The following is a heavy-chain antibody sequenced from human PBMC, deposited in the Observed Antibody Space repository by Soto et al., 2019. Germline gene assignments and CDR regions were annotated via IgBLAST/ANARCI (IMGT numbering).Heavy chain of an antibody. J-gene: IGHJ6*02. Sequence: QVQLVESGGGVVQPGRSLRLSCAASGFTFSSYGMHWVRQAPGKGLEWVAVISYGGSNKYYADSVKGRFTISRDNSKNTLYLQMNSLRAENTAVYYCAKDFYTVVTRSFYGMDVWGQGTPVTVSS. CDR1: GFTFSSYG. D-gene: IGHD2-15*01. V-gene: IGHV3-30*18. CDR2: ISYGGSNK. CDR3: AKDFYTVVTRSFYGMDV.